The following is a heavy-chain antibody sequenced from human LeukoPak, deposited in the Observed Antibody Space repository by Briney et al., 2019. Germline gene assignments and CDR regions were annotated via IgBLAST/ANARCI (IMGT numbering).Heavy chain of an antibody. CDR3: ARDHYYYDSSGYPI. V-gene: IGHV4-61*02. J-gene: IGHJ3*02. D-gene: IGHD3-22*01. CDR1: GGSISSGSYY. CDR2: ICTSGST. Sequence: SETLSLTCTVSGGSISSGSYYWSWIRQPAGKGLEWIGRICTSGSTNYNPSLKSRVTISVDTSKNQFSLKLSSVTAADTAVYYCARDHYYYDSSGYPIWGQGTMVTVSS.